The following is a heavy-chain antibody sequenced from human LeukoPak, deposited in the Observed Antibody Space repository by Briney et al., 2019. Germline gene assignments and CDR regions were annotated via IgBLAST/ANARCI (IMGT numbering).Heavy chain of an antibody. V-gene: IGHV4-61*02. CDR2: IYTSGST. J-gene: IGHJ4*02. Sequence: SQTLSLTCTVSGGSISSGSYYWSWIRQPAGKGLEWIGRIYTSGSTNYNPSLKSRVTISVDKSKNQFSLKLSSVTAADTAVYYCARGEKLGSGWYYARLDYFDYWGQGTLVTVSS. CDR1: GGSISSGSYY. D-gene: IGHD6-19*01. CDR3: ARGEKLGSGWYYARLDYFDY.